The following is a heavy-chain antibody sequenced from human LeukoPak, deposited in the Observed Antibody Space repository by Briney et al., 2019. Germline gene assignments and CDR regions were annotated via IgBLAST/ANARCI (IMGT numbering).Heavy chain of an antibody. CDR3: ARGKDYYGSGSYPGFDY. D-gene: IGHD3-10*01. J-gene: IGHJ4*02. V-gene: IGHV4-39*07. CDR2: IYYSGST. Sequence: SETLSLTCTVSGGSISSSSYYWGWIRQPPGKGLEWIGSIYYSGSTYYNPSLKSRVTISVDTSKNQFSLKLSSVTAADTAVYYCARGKDYYGSGSYPGFDYWGQGTLVTVSS. CDR1: GGSISSSSYY.